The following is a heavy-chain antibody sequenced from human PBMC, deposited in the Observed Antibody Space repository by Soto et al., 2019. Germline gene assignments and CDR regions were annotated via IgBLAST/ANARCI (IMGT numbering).Heavy chain of an antibody. CDR1: GFTFDDFA. D-gene: IGHD3-16*02. V-gene: IGHV3-9*01. CDR2: MSWNRGSI. J-gene: IGHJ4*02. Sequence: PEGSLRLSCVASGFTFDDFAMHWVRQAPGKGLEWVSGMSWNRGSIVYADSVKGRFTISRDNAKNSLYLQMNSLRPEDQALYYCAKDISLGELSAPDHWGQGTLVTVS. CDR3: AKDISLGELSAPDH.